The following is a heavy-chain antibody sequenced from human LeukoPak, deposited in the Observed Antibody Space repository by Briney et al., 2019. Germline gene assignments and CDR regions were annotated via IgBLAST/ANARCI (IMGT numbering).Heavy chain of an antibody. CDR3: ARALLYYYTSGSYYNGPFDC. CDR1: GYTFTSYA. V-gene: IGHV1-3*01. CDR2: INVGNGNT. J-gene: IGHJ4*02. D-gene: IGHD3-10*01. Sequence: ASVKVSCKASGYTFTSYAMHWVRQAPGQRLEWMGWINVGNGNTKYSQKFQDRVTITRYTSASTAYMELSRLRSEDTAVYYCARALLYYYTSGSYYNGPFDCWGQGTLVTVSS.